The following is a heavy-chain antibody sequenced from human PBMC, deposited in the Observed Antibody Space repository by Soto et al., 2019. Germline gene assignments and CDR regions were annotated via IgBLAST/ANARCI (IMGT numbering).Heavy chain of an antibody. Sequence: GGSLRLSCAASGYAFSNHEMNWIRQAPGEGLEWVAYISSGGKTTYYADSLKGRFTISRDNDKNSLSLEMNGLRDEDTAMYYCARVGDKFYGLDYWGQGTRVTVSS. CDR2: ISSGGKTT. V-gene: IGHV3-48*03. CDR1: GYAFSNHE. J-gene: IGHJ4*02. CDR3: ARVGDKFYGLDY. D-gene: IGHD2-21*02.